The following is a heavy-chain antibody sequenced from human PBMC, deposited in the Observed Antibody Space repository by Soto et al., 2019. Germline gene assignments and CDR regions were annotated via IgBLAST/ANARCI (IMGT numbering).Heavy chain of an antibody. D-gene: IGHD3-16*01. CDR2: ISTDSSRA. Sequence: EVQLLESGGGLVQPGGSLRLSCAASGFTFNTFEMSWVRQAPGRGLEWVSFISTDSSRAYYADAVKGRFTISRDNSKHTLDLKMNSLTAEDAAVYACVKGGWLDFWGQGTLVTVSS. CDR3: VKGGWLDF. V-gene: IGHV3-23*01. CDR1: GFTFNTFE. J-gene: IGHJ5*01.